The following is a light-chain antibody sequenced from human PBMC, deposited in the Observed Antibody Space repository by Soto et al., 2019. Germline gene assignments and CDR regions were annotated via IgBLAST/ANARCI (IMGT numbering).Light chain of an antibody. Sequence: DIVMTQSPDSLAVSLGERATINCKSSQSVLYSPNNKNYLAWYQQRPGQPPKLLIYWAATRDSGVPDRFSGSGSGTDFTLTISSLQAEDVAVYYCQQYYSTPPTFGGGTKVEIK. J-gene: IGKJ4*01. CDR3: QQYYSTPPT. CDR1: QSVLYSPNNKNY. CDR2: WAA. V-gene: IGKV4-1*01.